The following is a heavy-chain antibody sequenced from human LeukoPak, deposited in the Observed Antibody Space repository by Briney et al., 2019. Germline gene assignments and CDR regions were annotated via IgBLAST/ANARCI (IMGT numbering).Heavy chain of an antibody. CDR3: ARDARFSYYYGSGSYYPCGY. CDR2: ISAYNGNT. Sequence: ASVKVSCKASDYTFTSYGISWVRQAPGQGLEWMGWISAYNGNTNYAQKLQGRVTMTTDTSTSTAYMELRSLRSDDTAVYYCARDARFSYYYGSGSYYPCGYWGQGTLVTVSS. J-gene: IGHJ4*02. D-gene: IGHD3-10*01. CDR1: DYTFTSYG. V-gene: IGHV1-18*01.